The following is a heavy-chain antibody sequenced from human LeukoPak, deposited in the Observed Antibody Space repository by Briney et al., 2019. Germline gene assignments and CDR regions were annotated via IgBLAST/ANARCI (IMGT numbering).Heavy chain of an antibody. J-gene: IGHJ4*02. CDR1: GDSINSGHYY. CDR3: ARRMRTNTWYYFDY. D-gene: IGHD2-2*01. CDR2: IYHSGNT. V-gene: IGHV4-39*01. Sequence: SETLSLTCSVSGDSINSGHYYWAWIRQPPGKGLEWIGTIYHSGNTFYNLSLKSRLTISVDTSKNQFSLKLSSVTAADTAVYFCARRMRTNTWYYFDYWGPGTLVAVSS.